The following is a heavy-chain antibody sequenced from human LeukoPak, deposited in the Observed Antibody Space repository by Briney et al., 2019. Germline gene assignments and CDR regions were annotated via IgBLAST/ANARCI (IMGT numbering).Heavy chain of an antibody. V-gene: IGHV4-34*01. CDR3: ARHCSGGSCYPNYYYYYMDV. J-gene: IGHJ6*03. D-gene: IGHD2-15*01. Sequence: PSETLSLTCAVYGGSFSGYYWSWIRQPPGKGLEWIGEINHSGSTNYNPSLKSRVTISVDTSKNQFSLKLSSVTAADTAVYYCARHCSGGSCYPNYYYYYMDVWGKGTTVTISS. CDR2: INHSGST. CDR1: GGSFSGYY.